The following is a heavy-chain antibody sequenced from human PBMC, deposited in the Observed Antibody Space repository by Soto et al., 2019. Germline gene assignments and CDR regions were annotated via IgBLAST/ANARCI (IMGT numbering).Heavy chain of an antibody. D-gene: IGHD2-21*02. CDR1: GGSISTYY. V-gene: IGHV4-59*01. CDR2: IDYTEST. Sequence: QVQLQESGPGLVKPSETLSLTCTVSGGSISTYYWSWIRQPPGKGLEWIGNIDYTESTNYNPSLKSRVTMSLYTSKNQFSLRLRSVTAADTALYYCARTALRSLYYGMDVWGQGTTVTVSS. J-gene: IGHJ6*02. CDR3: ARTALRSLYYGMDV.